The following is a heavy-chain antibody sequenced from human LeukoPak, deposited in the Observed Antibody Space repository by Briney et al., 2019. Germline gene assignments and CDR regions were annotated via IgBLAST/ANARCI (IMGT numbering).Heavy chain of an antibody. V-gene: IGHV4-34*01. J-gene: IGHJ4*02. CDR2: INHSGST. CDR3: ARSHFEYSSSSVDY. D-gene: IGHD6-6*01. CDR1: GGSFSGYY. Sequence: SETLSLTCAVYGGSFSGYYWSWIRQPPGKGLEWIGEINHSGSTNYNPSLKSRVTISVDTSKNQFSLKLSSVTAADTAVYYCARSHFEYSSSSVDYWGQGTLVTVSS.